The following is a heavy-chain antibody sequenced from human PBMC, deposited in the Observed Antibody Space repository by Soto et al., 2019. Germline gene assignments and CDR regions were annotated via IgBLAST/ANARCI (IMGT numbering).Heavy chain of an antibody. CDR3: ASHDYYDSSGYFGGAFDY. CDR2: INHSGST. D-gene: IGHD3-22*01. CDR1: GGSFSGYY. Sequence: QVQLQQWGAGLLKPSETLSLTCAVYGGSFSGYYWSWIRQPPGKGLEWIGEINHSGSTNYNPSLKSRGTISVDTSKNHLSLKLSSGTAADTAVYYCASHDYYDSSGYFGGAFDYWGQGTLVTVSS. J-gene: IGHJ4*02. V-gene: IGHV4-34*01.